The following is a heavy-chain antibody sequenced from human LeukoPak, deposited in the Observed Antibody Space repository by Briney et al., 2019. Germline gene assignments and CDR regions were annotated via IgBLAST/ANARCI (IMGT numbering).Heavy chain of an antibody. V-gene: IGHV4-30-4*01. CDR3: ARLRRRLVGVTAPTEYFQH. CDR1: GGSISSGDYY. D-gene: IGHD1-26*01. CDR2: IYYSGST. J-gene: IGHJ1*01. Sequence: SETLSLTCTVSGGSISSGDYYWSWIRQPPGKGLEWIGYIYYSGSTYYNPSLKSRVTISVDTSKNQFSLKLSSVTAADTAVYYCARLRRRLVGVTAPTEYFQHWGQGTLVTVSS.